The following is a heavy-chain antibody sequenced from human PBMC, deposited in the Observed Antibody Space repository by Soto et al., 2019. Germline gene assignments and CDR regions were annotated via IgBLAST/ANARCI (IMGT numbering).Heavy chain of an antibody. D-gene: IGHD2-8*01. V-gene: IGHV3-64*01. CDR2: ISSNGRST. J-gene: IGHJ4*02. Sequence: GGSLRLSCATSGFTFITYAMHWVLQAPGKGLEYVSAISSNGRSTYYANSVKGRFTISRDNSKNTLYLQMDSLRAEDMAVYYCARDRCTIGVCYAPSDYWGQGTLVTVAS. CDR1: GFTFITYA. CDR3: ARDRCTIGVCYAPSDY.